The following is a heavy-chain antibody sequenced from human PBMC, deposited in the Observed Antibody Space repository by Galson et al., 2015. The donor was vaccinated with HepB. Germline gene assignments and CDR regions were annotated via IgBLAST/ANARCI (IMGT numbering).Heavy chain of an antibody. CDR2: VSSGGTIE. D-gene: IGHD5-12*01. CDR1: GFNFRTFA. Sequence: SLRLSCAASGFNFRTFAMHWVRQAPGMGLEWVAVVSSGGTIESYADSVNGRFTISRDNSKNTLYLQMTGLRPEDTAVYYCARDPGDRRYSGHETEYWGQGTLVTVSS. V-gene: IGHV3-30*04. J-gene: IGHJ4*02. CDR3: ARDPGDRRYSGHETEY.